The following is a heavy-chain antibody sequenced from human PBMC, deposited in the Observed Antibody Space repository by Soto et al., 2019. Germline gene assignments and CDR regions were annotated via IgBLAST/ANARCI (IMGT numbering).Heavy chain of an antibody. CDR2: IYYSGST. CDR1: GGSISSYY. J-gene: IGHJ5*02. D-gene: IGHD3-10*01. CDR3: ARVLLWFGELLYGWFDP. V-gene: IGHV4-59*01. Sequence: SETLSLTCTVSGGSISSYYWSWIRQPPGKGLEWIGYIYYSGSTNYNPSLKSRVTISVDTSKNQFSLKLSSVTAADTAVYYCARVLLWFGELLYGWFDPWGQGTLVTVS.